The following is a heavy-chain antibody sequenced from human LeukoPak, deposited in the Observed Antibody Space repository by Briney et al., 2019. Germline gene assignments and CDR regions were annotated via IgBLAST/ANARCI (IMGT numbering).Heavy chain of an antibody. D-gene: IGHD5-12*01. Sequence: GGSLRLSCAVSGFTVSGNYMTWVRQAPGKGLEWVSLIYSGGSTYYADSVKGRFTISRDNSKNTLYLQMNSLRAEDTAVYYCVRGPSGYHNTGGQGTLVTVSS. CDR2: IYSGGST. V-gene: IGHV3-66*01. J-gene: IGHJ4*02. CDR1: GFTVSGNY. CDR3: VRGPSGYHNT.